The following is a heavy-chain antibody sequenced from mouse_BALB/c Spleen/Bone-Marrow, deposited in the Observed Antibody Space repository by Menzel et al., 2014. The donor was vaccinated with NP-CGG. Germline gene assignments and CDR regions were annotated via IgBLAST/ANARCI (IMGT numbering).Heavy chain of an antibody. V-gene: IGHV5-6-3*01. J-gene: IGHJ4*01. Sequence: VQLQQSGGGLVQPGGSLKLSCAASGFTFSSYGMSWVRQTPDKRLELVATINSNGGSTYYPDSVKGRFTISRDNAKNTLYLQMSSLKSEDTAMYYCARERDGYFQDAMDYWGQGTSVTVSS. CDR2: INSNGGST. CDR3: ARERDGYFQDAMDY. D-gene: IGHD2-3*01. CDR1: GFTFSSYG.